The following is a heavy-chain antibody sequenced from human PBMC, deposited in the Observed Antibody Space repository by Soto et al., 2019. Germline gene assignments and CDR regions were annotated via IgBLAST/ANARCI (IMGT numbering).Heavy chain of an antibody. CDR1: GFTCSSYA. CDR2: ISGSGSTI. Sequence: QLGGSLRLSCAPSGFTCSSYAVSWVRQAPGKGPEWISSISGSGSTIYYADSVKGRFTISRDNSKNTLYLQMSSLRAEDTAVYYCAKVFYYYDSSGYYYFDYWGQGPLVTVSS. J-gene: IGHJ4*02. V-gene: IGHV3-23*01. D-gene: IGHD3-22*01. CDR3: AKVFYYYDSSGYYYFDY.